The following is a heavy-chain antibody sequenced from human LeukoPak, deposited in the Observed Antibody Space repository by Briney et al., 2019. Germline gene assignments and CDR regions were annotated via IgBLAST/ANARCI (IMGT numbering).Heavy chain of an antibody. J-gene: IGHJ4*02. CDR1: GGSLSSYY. CDR2: IYYSGST. D-gene: IGHD6-19*01. CDR3: ARHTGSGWN. Sequence: SETLSLTRTVSGGSLSSYYWSWIRQPPGKGLEWIGYIYYSGSTNYNPSLKSRVTISVDTSKNQFSLKLSSVTAADTAVYYCARHTGSGWNWGQGTLVTVSS. V-gene: IGHV4-59*08.